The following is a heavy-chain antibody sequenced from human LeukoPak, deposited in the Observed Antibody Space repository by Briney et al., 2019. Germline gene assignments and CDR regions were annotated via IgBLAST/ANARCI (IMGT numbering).Heavy chain of an antibody. V-gene: IGHV3-21*01. CDR1: GFTFNSYS. D-gene: IGHD4-17*01. Sequence: GGSLRLSCAASGFTFNSYSMNWVRQAPGKGLEWVSSISSSSSYRYYAGSVKGRFTISRDNAKNSLYLQMNSLRAEDTAVYYCARGSYDYGDYVPYYYYYMDVWGKGTTVTVSS. CDR2: ISSSSSYR. J-gene: IGHJ6*03. CDR3: ARGSYDYGDYVPYYYYYMDV.